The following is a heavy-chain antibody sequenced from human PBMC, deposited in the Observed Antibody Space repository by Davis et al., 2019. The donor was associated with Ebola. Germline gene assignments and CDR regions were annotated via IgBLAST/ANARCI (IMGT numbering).Heavy chain of an antibody. V-gene: IGHV6-1*01. Sequence: MPSETLSLTCAISGDSVSSNSVVWNWIRQSPSRGLEWLGRTYYRSKWYNDYAVSVKSRITINPDTSKNQFSLQLNSVTPEDTAVYYCARSLNYYYGMDVWGQGTTVTVSS. CDR2: TYYRSKWYN. J-gene: IGHJ6*02. D-gene: IGHD3-16*01. CDR3: ARSLNYYYGMDV. CDR1: GDSVSSNSVV.